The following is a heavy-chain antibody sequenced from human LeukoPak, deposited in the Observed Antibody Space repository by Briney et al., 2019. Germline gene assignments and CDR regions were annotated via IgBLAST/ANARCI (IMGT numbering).Heavy chain of an antibody. CDR3: ARVPAGAARNYYYYMDV. CDR2: MNPNSGNT. D-gene: IGHD2-15*01. J-gene: IGHJ6*03. Sequence: ASVKASCKASGYTFTSYDINWVRQATGQGLEWMGWMNPNSGNTGYAQKFQGRVTMTRNTSISTAYMELSSLRSEDTAVYYCARVPAGAARNYYYYMDVWGKGTTVTVSS. CDR1: GYTFTSYD. V-gene: IGHV1-8*01.